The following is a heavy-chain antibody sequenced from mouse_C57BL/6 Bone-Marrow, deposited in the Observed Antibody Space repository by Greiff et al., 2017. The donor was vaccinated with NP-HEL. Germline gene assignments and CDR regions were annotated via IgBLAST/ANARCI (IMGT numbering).Heavy chain of an antibody. CDR1: EYEFPSHD. J-gene: IGHJ2*01. CDR3: ARQLGRGWWDFDY. D-gene: IGHD4-1*01. V-gene: IGHV5-2*01. Sequence: DVKLVESGGGLVQPGESLKLSCESNEYEFPSHDMSWVRKTPEKRLELVAAINSDGGSTYYPDTMERRFIISRDNTKKTLYLQMSSLRSEDTALYYCARQLGRGWWDFDYWGQGTTLTVSS. CDR2: INSDGGST.